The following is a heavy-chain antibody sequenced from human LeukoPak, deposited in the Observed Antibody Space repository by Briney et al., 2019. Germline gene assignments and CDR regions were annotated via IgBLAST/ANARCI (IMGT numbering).Heavy chain of an antibody. CDR3: AKSFWELKELVACEV. D-gene: IGHD1-26*01. J-gene: IGHJ3*01. CDR1: RFTFSRSA. CDR2: ISGSDGST. Sequence: PGGSLRLSCVASRFTFSRSAMNWVRQAPGKGLEWVSSISGSDGSTFNADSVKGRFIISRDNSKNTLYLQMNSLRAEDTAVYYCAKSFWELKELVACEVWRQGTKVSVSS. V-gene: IGHV3-23*01.